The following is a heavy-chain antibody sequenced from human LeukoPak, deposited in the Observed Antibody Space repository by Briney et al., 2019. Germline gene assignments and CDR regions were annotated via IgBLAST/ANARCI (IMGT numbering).Heavy chain of an antibody. CDR2: INHSGST. J-gene: IGHJ4*02. Sequence: PSDTLSLTCAVYGGSFSGYYWSWIRQPPGKGLEWMGEINHSGSTNDNPSLKSRVTISVDTSKNQFSLKLSSVTAADTAVYYCARGHLQPARITSHFDYWGQGTLVTVSS. CDR3: ARGHLQPARITSHFDY. D-gene: IGHD1-14*01. CDR1: GGSFSGYY. V-gene: IGHV4-34*01.